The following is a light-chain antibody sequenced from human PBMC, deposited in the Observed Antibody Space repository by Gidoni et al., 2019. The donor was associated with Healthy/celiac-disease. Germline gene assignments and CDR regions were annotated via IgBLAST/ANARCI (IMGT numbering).Light chain of an antibody. CDR2: GAS. J-gene: IGKJ1*01. V-gene: IGKV4-1*01. CDR1: QSVLSSSNNKNY. CDR3: QQYYTTPWT. Sequence: DIVMTQSPDSLAASLGERATINCKSSQSVLSSSNNKNYLAWYQQKPGQPPKLLIYGASTRESGVPDRFSGSGSGTDFTLTISSLQAEDVAVYFCQQYYTTPWTFGQGTKVEIK.